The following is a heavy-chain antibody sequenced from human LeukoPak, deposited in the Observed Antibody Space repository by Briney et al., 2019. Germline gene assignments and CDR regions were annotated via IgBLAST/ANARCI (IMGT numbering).Heavy chain of an antibody. J-gene: IGHJ4*02. CDR2: ISSSSSTI. Sequence: GGSLRLSCTASGFTFSSYSMNWVRQAPGKGLEWVSYISSSSSTIYYADSVKGRFTISRDNAKNSLYLQMNSLRAEDTAVYYCARSPPAKDSSSSHWGQGTLVTVSS. V-gene: IGHV3-48*04. CDR3: ARSPPAKDSSSSH. D-gene: IGHD6-13*01. CDR1: GFTFSSYS.